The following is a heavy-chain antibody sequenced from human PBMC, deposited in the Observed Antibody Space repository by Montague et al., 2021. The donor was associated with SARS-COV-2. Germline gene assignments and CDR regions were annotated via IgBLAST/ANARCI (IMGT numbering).Heavy chain of an antibody. Sequence: SETLSLTCTASGGSIGAYYWSWIRQPPGKGLEWIGNIDNSGSTNHNPYLESRVTMPVDTSKNQFSLKLNSVTAAATAVYYCASHGGNDAFDIWGRGTMVTVSS. CDR1: GGSIGAYY. V-gene: IGHV4-59*01. CDR2: IDNSGST. CDR3: ASHGGNDAFDI. J-gene: IGHJ3*02. D-gene: IGHD4-23*01.